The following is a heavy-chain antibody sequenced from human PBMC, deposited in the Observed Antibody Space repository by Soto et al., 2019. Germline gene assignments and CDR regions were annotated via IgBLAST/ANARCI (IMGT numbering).Heavy chain of an antibody. CDR1: GGSFSGYY. CDR2: INHSGST. V-gene: IGHV4-34*01. CDR3: ASRYCSGGSCKGYAT. Sequence: LSLTCAVYGGSFSGYYWSWIRQPPGKGLEWIGEINHSGSTNYNPSLKSRVTISVDTSKDQFSLKLSSVTAADTAVYYCASRYCSGGSCKGYATWGQGTLVTVS. J-gene: IGHJ5*02. D-gene: IGHD2-15*01.